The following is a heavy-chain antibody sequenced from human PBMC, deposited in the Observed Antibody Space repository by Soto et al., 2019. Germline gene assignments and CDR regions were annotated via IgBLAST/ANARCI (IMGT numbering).Heavy chain of an antibody. Sequence: SETLSLTCTVSGVSIGNSNFYWTWIRQRPGKGLEWIGYIYHTGSALYNPSLKSRVTISVDTSKNQFSLKLSSVTVADTAVYYCVRDAGSTAYYGNHYFYGMDVWGQGSTVTVSS. J-gene: IGHJ6*02. CDR1: GVSIGNSNFY. CDR3: VRDAGSTAYYGNHYFYGMDV. CDR2: IYHTGSA. D-gene: IGHD3-22*01. V-gene: IGHV4-30-4*01.